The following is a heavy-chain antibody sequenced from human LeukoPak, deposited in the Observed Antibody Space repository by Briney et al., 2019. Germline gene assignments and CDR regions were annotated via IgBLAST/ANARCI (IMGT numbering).Heavy chain of an antibody. CDR3: AKAPYLSSGS. Sequence: SETLSLTCAVYGGSFSGYYWSWIRQPPGKGLEWIGEIDHSGATNYNPSLKSRVTISLETSKNQFSLTLSSITAADTAVYYCAKAPYLSSGSWGQGTMVTVSS. CDR2: IDHSGAT. J-gene: IGHJ3*01. D-gene: IGHD3-22*01. V-gene: IGHV4-34*01. CDR1: GGSFSGYY.